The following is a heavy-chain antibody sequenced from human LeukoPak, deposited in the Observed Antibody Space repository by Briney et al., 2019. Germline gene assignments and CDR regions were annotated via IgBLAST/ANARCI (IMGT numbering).Heavy chain of an antibody. CDR3: ASRGMGAAADDHYYYMDV. CDR2: INPNSGGT. CDR1: GYTFTGYY. D-gene: IGHD6-13*01. J-gene: IGHJ6*03. V-gene: IGHV1-2*02. Sequence: ASVKVSCKASGYTFTGYYMHWVRQAPGQGLEWMGWINPNSGGTNYAQKFQGRVTMTRDTSISTAYMELSRLRSDDTAVYYCASRGMGAAADDHYYYMDVWGKGTTVTVSS.